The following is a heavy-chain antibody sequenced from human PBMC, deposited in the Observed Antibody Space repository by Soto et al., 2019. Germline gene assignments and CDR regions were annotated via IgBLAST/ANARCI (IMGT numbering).Heavy chain of an antibody. Sequence: QVQLQESGPRLVKPSDTLSLTCAVSGYSISSSNWWGWIRQPPGKGLEWIGYIYYSGTTYYNPSLKSRVTMSVDTSKNQFALKLTSVTAVDTAVYYCARREIQGPIDYWGQGTLVTVSS. CDR3: ARREIQGPIDY. V-gene: IGHV4-28*01. CDR2: IYYSGTT. CDR1: GYSISSSNW. J-gene: IGHJ4*02. D-gene: IGHD1-26*01.